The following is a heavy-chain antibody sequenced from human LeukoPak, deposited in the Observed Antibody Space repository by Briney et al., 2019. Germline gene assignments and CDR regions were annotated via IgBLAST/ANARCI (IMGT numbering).Heavy chain of an antibody. D-gene: IGHD3-3*01. Sequence: GESLKISCKGSGYSFTSYWIGWVRQMPGKGLEWMGIIYPGDSDTRYRPSFQGQVTISADKSISTAYLQWSSLKASDTAMYYCARHKGDFWSGYPWYFDYWGQGTLVTVSS. CDR2: IYPGDSDT. CDR3: ARHKGDFWSGYPWYFDY. CDR1: GYSFTSYW. J-gene: IGHJ4*02. V-gene: IGHV5-51*01.